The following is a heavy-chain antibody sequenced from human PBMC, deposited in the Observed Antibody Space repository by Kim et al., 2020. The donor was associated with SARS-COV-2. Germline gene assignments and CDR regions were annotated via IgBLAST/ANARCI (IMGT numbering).Heavy chain of an antibody. Sequence: GGSLRLSCAASGFTFSSYSMNWVRQAPGKGLEWVSSISSSSSYIYYADSVKGRFTISRDNAKNSLYLQMNSLRAEDTAVYYCARDAGGYYDSSGSHDYWGQGTLVTVSS. J-gene: IGHJ4*02. D-gene: IGHD3-22*01. CDR1: GFTFSSYS. CDR2: ISSSSSYI. CDR3: ARDAGGYYDSSGSHDY. V-gene: IGHV3-21*01.